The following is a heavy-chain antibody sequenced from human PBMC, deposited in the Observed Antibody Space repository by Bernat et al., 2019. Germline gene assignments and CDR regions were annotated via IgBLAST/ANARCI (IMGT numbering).Heavy chain of an antibody. Sequence: QVQLVQSGAEVKKPGASVKVSCKASGYTFTSYDINWVRQATGQGLEWMGWMNPNSGNTGYAKKFRGRVTMTRNTSISTAYMELSSLRSEDTAVYYCARGRVSVRPPNYSSSWYGLVYWGQGTLVTVSS. J-gene: IGHJ4*02. CDR2: MNPNSGNT. CDR3: ARGRVSVRPPNYSSSWYGLVY. D-gene: IGHD6-13*01. V-gene: IGHV1-8*01. CDR1: GYTFTSYD.